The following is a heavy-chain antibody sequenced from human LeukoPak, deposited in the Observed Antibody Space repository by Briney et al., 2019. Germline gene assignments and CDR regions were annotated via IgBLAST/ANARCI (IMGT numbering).Heavy chain of an antibody. Sequence: GESLKISCKGSGYSFTSYWIGWVRQVPGKGLEWMGIIYPGDSDTIYSPSFQGQVTISADKSISTAYLQWSSLRASDNAMYYCARSISGSSRSFDNWGQGTLVTVSS. D-gene: IGHD6-13*01. J-gene: IGHJ4*02. CDR1: GYSFTSYW. CDR3: ARSISGSSRSFDN. V-gene: IGHV5-51*01. CDR2: IYPGDSDT.